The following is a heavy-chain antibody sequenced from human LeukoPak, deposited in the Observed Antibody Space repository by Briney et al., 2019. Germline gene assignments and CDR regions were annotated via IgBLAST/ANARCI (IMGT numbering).Heavy chain of an antibody. Sequence: GGSLRLSCAASGFTFSSYGMHWVRQAPGKGLEWVAIISYDGNNKYYADSVKGRFTISRDNARNSLSLQMNSLRDEDTAVYYCARDRGYSSIWGQGTLVTVSS. D-gene: IGHD2-15*01. CDR2: ISYDGNNK. CDR3: ARDRGYSSI. CDR1: GFTFSSYG. J-gene: IGHJ4*02. V-gene: IGHV3-30*03.